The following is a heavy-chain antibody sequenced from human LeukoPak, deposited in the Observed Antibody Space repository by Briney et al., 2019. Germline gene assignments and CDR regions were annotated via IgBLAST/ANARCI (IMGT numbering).Heavy chain of an antibody. J-gene: IGHJ4*02. Sequence: GGSLRLSCAASGFTFNNYAMNWVRQAPGKGLEWVSEISSIGVSTFYADSVKGRFTISRDNSKNTLYLQMNSLRVEDTSLYYCAKEIGTSTVTTVDSWGQGTLVTVSS. CDR2: ISSIGVST. V-gene: IGHV3-23*01. CDR1: GFTFNNYA. D-gene: IGHD4-17*01. CDR3: AKEIGTSTVTTVDS.